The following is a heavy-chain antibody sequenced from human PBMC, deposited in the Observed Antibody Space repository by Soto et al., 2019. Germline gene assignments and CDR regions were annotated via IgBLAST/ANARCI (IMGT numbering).Heavy chain of an antibody. Sequence: QLQLQESGPGQVSPSETLSLTCIVSGVSVRSYTWRWVRQPANKGMEWIGRVFFSVSATDNPSLTRAATIAMETAENRNSLHLSSVTDTNAIVHYCARDGMTASDTWGPGTAVTVST. CDR2: VFFSVSA. D-gene: IGHD5-18*01. V-gene: IGHV4-4*07. CDR3: ARDGMTASDT. CDR1: GVSVRSYT. J-gene: IGHJ4*02.